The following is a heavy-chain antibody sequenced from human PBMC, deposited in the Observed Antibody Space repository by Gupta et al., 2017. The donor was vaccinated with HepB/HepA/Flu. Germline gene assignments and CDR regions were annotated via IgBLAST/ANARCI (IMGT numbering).Heavy chain of an antibody. D-gene: IGHD2-21*01. CDR3: ARGLTY. CDR2: IKPDGSEK. V-gene: IGHV3-7*01. Sequence: EVQLVESAGALSQPGGSLRLSSVGSGFTFSSDWMSWVHQAPGKELGWVATIKPDGSEKYYVDSVKRRFTISRDNAKNSLYLQINSLRAQDTAVYYCARGLTYWGQGTLGTVSS. CDR1: GFTFSSDW. J-gene: IGHJ4*02.